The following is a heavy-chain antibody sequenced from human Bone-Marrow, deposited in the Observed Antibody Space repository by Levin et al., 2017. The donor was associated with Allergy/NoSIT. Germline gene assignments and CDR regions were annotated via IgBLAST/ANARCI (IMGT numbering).Heavy chain of an antibody. Sequence: QSGGSLRLSCAASGFTFSSYGMHWVRQAPGKGLEWVAYMWFDGSNKHYGDSVKGRFTISRDNSKNTLFLQMSSLRAEDTAVYYCAREFKEYYSDYWGQGTLVTVSS. J-gene: IGHJ4*02. V-gene: IGHV3-33*01. CDR1: GFTFSSYG. CDR3: AREFKEYYSDY. CDR2: MWFDGSNK.